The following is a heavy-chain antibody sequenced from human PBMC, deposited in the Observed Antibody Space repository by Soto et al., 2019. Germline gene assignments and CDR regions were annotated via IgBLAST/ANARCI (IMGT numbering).Heavy chain of an antibody. CDR1: GGSLNSGGYY. Sequence: QVQLQESGPGLVKPSQTLSLTCAVSGGSLNSGGYYWSWIRQRPGKGLEWIGYMYYSGRPYYNPSLRSRLTMSVDTSKNHFSLKLSSVTAADTAVYYCARGNYGDPYYFDYWGQGILVTVSS. J-gene: IGHJ4*02. CDR2: MYYSGRP. V-gene: IGHV4-31*11. CDR3: ARGNYGDPYYFDY. D-gene: IGHD4-17*01.